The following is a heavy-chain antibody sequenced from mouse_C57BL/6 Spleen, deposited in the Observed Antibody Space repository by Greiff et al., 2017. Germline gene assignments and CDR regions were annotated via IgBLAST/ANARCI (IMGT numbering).Heavy chain of an antibody. V-gene: IGHV1-50*01. CDR2: IDSSDSYT. CDR3: ARQLRLRAMDY. J-gene: IGHJ4*01. Sequence: QVQLQQPGAELVKPGASVKLSCKASGYTFTSYWMQWVKQRPGQGLEWIGEIDSSDSYTNYNQKFKGKATLTVDTSSSTAYMQLSSLTAEDSAVYYCARQLRLRAMDYWGQGTSVTVSS. CDR1: GYTFTSYW. D-gene: IGHD3-2*02.